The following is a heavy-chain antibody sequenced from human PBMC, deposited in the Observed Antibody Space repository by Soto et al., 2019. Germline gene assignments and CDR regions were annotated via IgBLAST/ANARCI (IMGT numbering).Heavy chain of an antibody. CDR2: IYHSGKT. Sequence: SETLSITCVVSGYSISSGYYWAWVRQPPGKELEWIGSIYHSGKTYYKPSLRSRVTVLVDTSKNQFSMKLISVTAADTAVYYCARDKRVTMIGGWFDPWGQGTLVTVSS. CDR3: ARDKRVTMIGGWFDP. V-gene: IGHV4-38-2*02. CDR1: GYSISSGYY. D-gene: IGHD3-22*01. J-gene: IGHJ5*02.